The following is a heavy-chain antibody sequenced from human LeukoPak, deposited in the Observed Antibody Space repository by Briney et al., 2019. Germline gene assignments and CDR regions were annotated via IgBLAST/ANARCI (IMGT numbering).Heavy chain of an antibody. D-gene: IGHD4-17*01. J-gene: IGHJ6*02. CDR3: ARQGTDDYGDYLYYYYYGMDV. V-gene: IGHV5-51*01. CDR1: GYSFTSYW. Sequence: PGESLKISCKGSGYSFTSYWIGRVRQMPGKGLEWKGIIYPGDSDTRYSPSFQGQVTISADKSISTAYLQWSSLKASDTAMYYCARQGTDDYGDYLYYYYYGMDVWGQGTTVTVSS. CDR2: IYPGDSDT.